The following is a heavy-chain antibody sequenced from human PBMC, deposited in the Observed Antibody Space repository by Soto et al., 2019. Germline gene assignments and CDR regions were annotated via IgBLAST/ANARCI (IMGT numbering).Heavy chain of an antibody. J-gene: IGHJ1*01. V-gene: IGHV4-59*01. CDR2: IYYSGST. D-gene: IGHD1-26*01. Sequence: SETLSLTCTVSGGSISRYYWSWIRQPPGKGLEWIGYIYYSGSTNYNPSLKSRVTISVDTSKNQFSLKLSSVTAADTAVYYCARDFRVADSGSPYFQHWGQGTLVTVSS. CDR3: ARDFRVADSGSPYFQH. CDR1: GGSISRYY.